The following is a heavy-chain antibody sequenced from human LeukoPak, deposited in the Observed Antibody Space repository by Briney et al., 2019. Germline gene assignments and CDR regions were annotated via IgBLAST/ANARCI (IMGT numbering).Heavy chain of an antibody. CDR3: AKNQVWGGGSFFYYMDV. V-gene: IGHV4-4*09. CDR1: GGSISNWY. J-gene: IGHJ6*03. CDR2: ISTSGST. Sequence: SETLSLTCAVSGGSISNWYWSWIRQPPGKGLEWIGSISTSGSTNYNSSLKSRVIISVDPSTKQFSLKLSSVTAADTAVYFCAKNQVWGGGSFFYYMDVWGKGTTVTVSS. D-gene: IGHD3-16*01.